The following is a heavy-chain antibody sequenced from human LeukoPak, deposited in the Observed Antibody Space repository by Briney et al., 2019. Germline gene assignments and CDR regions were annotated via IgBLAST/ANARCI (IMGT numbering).Heavy chain of an antibody. V-gene: IGHV3-23*01. J-gene: IGHJ3*02. CDR2: ISCSGGST. CDR3: AKGGHYYDSSGLRDAFDI. CDR1: GFTFSSYS. D-gene: IGHD3-22*01. Sequence: GGSLRLSCAASGFTFSSYSMNWVRQAPGKGLEWVSAISCSGGSTYYADSVKGRFTISRDNSKNTLYRQMNSLRAEDTAVYYCAKGGHYYDSSGLRDAFDIWGQGTMVTVSS.